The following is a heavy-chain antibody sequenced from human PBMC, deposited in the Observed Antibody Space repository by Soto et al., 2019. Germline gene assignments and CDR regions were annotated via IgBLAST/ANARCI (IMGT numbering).Heavy chain of an antibody. CDR1: GFTFSSYG. CDR3: AKGRHGDIVATS. Sequence: PGGSLRLSCAASGFTFSSYGMHWVRQAPGKGLEWVAVISYDGSNKYYADSVKGRFTISRDNSKNTLYLQMNSLRAEDTAVYYCAKGRHGDIVATSWGQGTLVTVSS. D-gene: IGHD5-12*01. V-gene: IGHV3-30*18. J-gene: IGHJ4*02. CDR2: ISYDGSNK.